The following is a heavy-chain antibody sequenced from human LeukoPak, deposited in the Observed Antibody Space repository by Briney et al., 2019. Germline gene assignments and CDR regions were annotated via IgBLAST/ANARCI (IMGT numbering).Heavy chain of an antibody. D-gene: IGHD6-13*01. Sequence: ASVKVSCKASGYTFTGYYMHWVRQAPGQGLEWMGWINPNSGGTNYAQKFQGRVTMTRDTSISTAYMELSRQRSDDTAVYYCARGSLTLVVPGDAFDIWGQGTMVTVSS. V-gene: IGHV1-2*02. CDR1: GYTFTGYY. J-gene: IGHJ3*02. CDR2: INPNSGGT. CDR3: ARGSLTLVVPGDAFDI.